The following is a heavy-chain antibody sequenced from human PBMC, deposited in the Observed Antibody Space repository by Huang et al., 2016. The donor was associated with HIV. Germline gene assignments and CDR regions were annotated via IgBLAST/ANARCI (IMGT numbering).Heavy chain of an antibody. CDR2: INSPGNQK. V-gene: IGHV3-21*06. D-gene: IGHD2-8*01. Sequence: EVHLVESGGGLVKPGGSLSLSCVGSGLTFSDLSMNWVRQTPGGGLEWVSFINSPGNQKSYADSVKGRFTISRDNSKNSLFLQMSNLRADDTAVYYCARLTNFDDTYWGRGTLVTVSS. J-gene: IGHJ4*02. CDR3: ARLTNFDDTY. CDR1: GLTFSDLS.